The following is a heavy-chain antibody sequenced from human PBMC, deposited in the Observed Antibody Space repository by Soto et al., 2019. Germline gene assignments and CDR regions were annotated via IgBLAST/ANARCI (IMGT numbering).Heavy chain of an antibody. CDR3: ARETDSEISNAFDI. CDR2: IKSKTDGGTT. CDR1: GFTFSNAC. D-gene: IGHD1-1*01. J-gene: IGHJ3*02. V-gene: IGHV3-15*07. Sequence: GGSLRLSCAASGFTFSNACMNWVRQAPGKGLEWVGRIKSKTDGGTTDYAAPVKGRFTISRDDSKNTLYLQMNSLRTEDTAVYYCARETDSEISNAFDIWGQGTMVTVSS.